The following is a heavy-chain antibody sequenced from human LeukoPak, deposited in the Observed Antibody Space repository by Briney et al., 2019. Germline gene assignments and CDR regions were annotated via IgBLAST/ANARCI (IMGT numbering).Heavy chain of an antibody. Sequence: SVTVSCKASGGTFSSYAISWVRQAPGQGLEWMGGIIPIFGTANYAQKFQGRVTITADESTSTAYMELSSLRSEDTAVYYCARAPVDPYYYYGMDVWGQGTTVTVSS. CDR1: GGTFSSYA. J-gene: IGHJ6*02. D-gene: IGHD4-23*01. V-gene: IGHV1-69*01. CDR2: IIPIFGTA. CDR3: ARAPVDPYYYYGMDV.